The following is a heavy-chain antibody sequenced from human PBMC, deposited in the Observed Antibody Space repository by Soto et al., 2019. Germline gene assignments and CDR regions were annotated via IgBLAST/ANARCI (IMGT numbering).Heavy chain of an antibody. CDR3: ARVISSRDEYFDY. CDR1: GGSISGHY. Sequence: SETLSLTCTVSGGSISGHYWIWIRQPPRKGLEWIGYIYYSGTTNYNPSLESRVTMSVDKPKNQFSLNLTSVTAADTAVYYFARVISSRDEYFDYWGKETVVTASS. D-gene: IGHD2-2*01. J-gene: IGHJ4*02. CDR2: IYYSGTT. V-gene: IGHV4-59*11.